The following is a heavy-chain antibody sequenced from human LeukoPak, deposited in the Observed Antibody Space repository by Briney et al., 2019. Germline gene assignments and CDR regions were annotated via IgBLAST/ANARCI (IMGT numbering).Heavy chain of an antibody. V-gene: IGHV3-30*02. CDR3: VKRNSFYLDY. Sequence: PGGSLRLSCAVSGFIFSNYGMHWVRQAPGKGLEWGAFIGYDGSNKYYADSVKGRFTVSRDSSKNTLYLEMNSLRGEDTAVYYCVKRNSFYLDYWGQGTLVTVSS. CDR1: GFIFSNYG. D-gene: IGHD1-7*01. J-gene: IGHJ4*02. CDR2: IGYDGSNK.